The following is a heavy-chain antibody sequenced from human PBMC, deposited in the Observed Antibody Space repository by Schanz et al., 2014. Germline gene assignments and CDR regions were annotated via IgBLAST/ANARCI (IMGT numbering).Heavy chain of an antibody. J-gene: IGHJ4*02. CDR2: IGGSDGNT. D-gene: IGHD4-17*01. Sequence: QVQLVQSGGEVKTPGASVKVSCKASGYTFTRSGISWVRQAPGQGLEWMGWIGGSDGNTNFAQKFQGRVTMTTDTSTSTVYMELRSLTSDDTAVYYCAIFGNYGDYLGGYWGQGTLVTVSS. CDR3: AIFGNYGDYLGGY. CDR1: GYTFTRSG. V-gene: IGHV1-18*01.